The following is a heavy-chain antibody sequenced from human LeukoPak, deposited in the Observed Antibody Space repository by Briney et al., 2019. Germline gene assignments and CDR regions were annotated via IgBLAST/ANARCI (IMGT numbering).Heavy chain of an antibody. J-gene: IGHJ4*02. CDR2: MNPNSANT. CDR1: GYTFTSYD. Sequence: GASVKVSCKASGYTFTSYDINWVRQATGQGLEWMGWMNPNSANTGYAQKFQGRVTMTRDTSIGTAYMKLSSLRPEDTAVYYCARGFGAHDYDIDYWGQGTLVTVSS. CDR3: ARGFGAHDYDIDY. D-gene: IGHD4-17*01. V-gene: IGHV1-8*01.